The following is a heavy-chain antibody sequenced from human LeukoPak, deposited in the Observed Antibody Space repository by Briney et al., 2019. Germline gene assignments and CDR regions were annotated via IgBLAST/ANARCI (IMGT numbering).Heavy chain of an antibody. Sequence: GASVKVSCKASGYTFTAYYMHWVRQAPGQGVEGMGWINANSGGTNYAENFQGRVTMTRETAISTVYMDLTRLISDDTAVYYCARVRDGYSYGTNWFDPWGQGTLVTVSS. CDR1: GYTFTAYY. CDR2: INANSGGT. J-gene: IGHJ5*02. D-gene: IGHD5-18*01. V-gene: IGHV1-2*02. CDR3: ARVRDGYSYGTNWFDP.